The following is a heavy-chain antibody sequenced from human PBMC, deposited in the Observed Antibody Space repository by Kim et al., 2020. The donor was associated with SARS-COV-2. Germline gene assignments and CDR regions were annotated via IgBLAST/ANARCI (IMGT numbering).Heavy chain of an antibody. Sequence: ASVKVSCKASGYTFTSYYMHWVRQAPGQGLEWMGIINPSGGSTSYAQKFQGRVTMTRDTSTSTVYMELSSLRSEDTAVYYCARDGSTTYYDFWSGYSAFDIWGQGTMVTVSS. CDR1: GYTFTSYY. J-gene: IGHJ3*02. CDR2: INPSGGST. D-gene: IGHD3-3*01. V-gene: IGHV1-46*01. CDR3: ARDGSTTYYDFWSGYSAFDI.